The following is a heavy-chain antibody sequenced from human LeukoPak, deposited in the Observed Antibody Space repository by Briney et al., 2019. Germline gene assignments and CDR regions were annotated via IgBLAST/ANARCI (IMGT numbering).Heavy chain of an antibody. CDR3: AIRLVPVTDYDFWSGYYLDY. CDR1: GYTFTSYY. J-gene: IGHJ4*02. D-gene: IGHD3-3*01. CDR2: INPSGGST. V-gene: IGHV1-46*01. Sequence: ASVKVSCKASGYTFTSYYMHWVRPAPGRGLEWMGIINPSGGSTSYAQKFQGRVTMTRDTSTSTVYMELSSLRSEDTAVYYCAIRLVPVTDYDFWSGYYLDYWGQGTLVTVSS.